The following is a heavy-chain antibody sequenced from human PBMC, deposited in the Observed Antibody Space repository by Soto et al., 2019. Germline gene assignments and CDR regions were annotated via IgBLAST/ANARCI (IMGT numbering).Heavy chain of an antibody. J-gene: IGHJ4*02. CDR1: GFTVSSYG. D-gene: IGHD4-17*01. CDR2: IWYDGSNK. V-gene: IGHV3-33*08. Sequence: PGGSLRLACAASGFTVSSYGMHWVRQAPGKGLEWVAVIWYDGSNKYYADSVKGRFTISRDNSKNTLYLQMNSLRAEDTAVYYCARGSEWDYGGYGGDYWGQGTLVTVSS. CDR3: ARGSEWDYGGYGGDY.